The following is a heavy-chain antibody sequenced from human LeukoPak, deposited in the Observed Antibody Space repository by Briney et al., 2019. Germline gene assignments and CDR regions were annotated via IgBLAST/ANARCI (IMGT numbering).Heavy chain of an antibody. CDR2: ISSSGSTI. V-gene: IGHV3-11*01. Sequence: GGSLRLSCAASGFTFSDYYMSWIRQAPGKGLEWVSYISSSGSTIYYADSVKGRFTISRDNAKNSLYLQMNSLRAEDTAVYYCARGAISGGAMSDAFDIWGQGTMVTVSS. D-gene: IGHD3-16*01. J-gene: IGHJ3*02. CDR3: ARGAISGGAMSDAFDI. CDR1: GFTFSDYY.